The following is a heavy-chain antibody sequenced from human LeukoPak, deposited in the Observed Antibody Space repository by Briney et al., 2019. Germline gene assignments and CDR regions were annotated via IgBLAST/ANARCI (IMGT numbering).Heavy chain of an antibody. D-gene: IGHD6-19*01. CDR1: GDSISSHY. V-gene: IGHV4-59*11. CDR3: ASAGDYSSGWRNYYYYYYMDV. Sequence: SETLSLTCSVSGDSISSHYWGWIRQPPGKGLEWIGHIYFSGTTSYSPALKSRVTISVDTSNSQFSLKLRPLTVADTAVYYCASAGDYSSGWRNYYYYYYMDVWGKGTTVTVSS. CDR2: IYFSGTT. J-gene: IGHJ6*03.